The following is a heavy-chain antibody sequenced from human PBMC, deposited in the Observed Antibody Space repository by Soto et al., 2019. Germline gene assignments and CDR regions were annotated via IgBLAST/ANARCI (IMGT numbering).Heavy chain of an antibody. CDR3: ARVTRHCTTGVCGFDY. CDR2: IKQHGSEK. CDR1: GFTCSSYW. D-gene: IGHD2-8*01. V-gene: IGHV3-7*01. Sequence: EVQLVESGGGLVQPGGSLRLSCAASGFTCSSYWMGWVRQAPGKGLEWVANIKQHGSEKYYVDSVKGRFTISRDNAKNALHLQMNTLRAEDTAVYYCARVTRHCTTGVCGFDYWGQGTLVTVSS. J-gene: IGHJ4*02.